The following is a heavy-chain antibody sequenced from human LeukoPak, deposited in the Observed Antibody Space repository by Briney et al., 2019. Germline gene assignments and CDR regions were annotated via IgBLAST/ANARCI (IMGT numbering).Heavy chain of an antibody. D-gene: IGHD2-21*02. CDR1: GGSISSYY. Sequence: SETLSLTCTVSGGSISSYYWSWIRQPAGKGLEWIGRIYASGNTNYNPSLKSRVTMSVDTSKHLFALKLSSVTAADTAVYYCARQGVATAIDYWGQGTLVTVSS. V-gene: IGHV4-4*07. CDR3: ARQGVATAIDY. CDR2: IYASGNT. J-gene: IGHJ4*02.